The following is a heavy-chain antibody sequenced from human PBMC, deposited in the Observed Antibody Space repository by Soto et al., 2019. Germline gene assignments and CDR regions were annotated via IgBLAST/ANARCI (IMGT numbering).Heavy chain of an antibody. J-gene: IGHJ4*02. CDR2: INAGNGKA. D-gene: IGHD6-19*01. Sequence: GASVKASCKASRYTFTNYSLHSVHQAPGQRLEWMGWINAGNGKAKYSQNFQGRVAITRDTSASTVYMELSSLRSEDTAIYYCARPSGVAGPGKWGQGTLVNVSS. V-gene: IGHV1-3*01. CDR1: RYTFTNYS. CDR3: ARPSGVAGPGK.